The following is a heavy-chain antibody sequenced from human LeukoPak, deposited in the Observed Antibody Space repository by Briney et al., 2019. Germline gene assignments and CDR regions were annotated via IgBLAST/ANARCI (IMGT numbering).Heavy chain of an antibody. J-gene: IGHJ6*03. D-gene: IGHD2-15*01. CDR3: ARVLFCRDGSPYSGYMVV. CDR1: CGSISSGDYY. V-gene: IGHV4-30-4*08. Sequence: TASQTLSLTCTVACGSISSGDYYSGWIRQPPRKGLEWTGYIYYSTSTYSNPSLKTPVTVTVDTSNNKFTLKLSDVTAAATSVYYCARVLFCRDGSPYSGYMVVWGKGTAVSVSS. CDR2: IYYSTST.